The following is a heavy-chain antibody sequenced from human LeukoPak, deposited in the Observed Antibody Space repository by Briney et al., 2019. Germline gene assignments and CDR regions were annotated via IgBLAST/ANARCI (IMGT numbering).Heavy chain of an antibody. V-gene: IGHV4-61*02. D-gene: IGHD6-19*01. CDR3: ARRTVAGYFDY. J-gene: IGHJ4*02. Sequence: PSQTLSLTCAVSGGSISSGSYYWSWIRQSAGKGLEWIGRIYFSGSTNYNPSLKSRVTISVDTSKNQFSLKLSSVTAADMAVYYCARRTVAGYFDYWGQGTLVTVSS. CDR2: IYFSGST. CDR1: GGSISSGSYY.